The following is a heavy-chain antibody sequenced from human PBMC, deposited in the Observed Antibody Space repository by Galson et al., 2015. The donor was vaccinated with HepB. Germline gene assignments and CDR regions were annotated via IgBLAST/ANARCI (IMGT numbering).Heavy chain of an antibody. CDR1: GFTFSSYS. CDR3: ACVNGYSYGPLDY. J-gene: IGHJ4*02. CDR2: ISSSSSYI. Sequence: SLRLSCAASGFTFSSYSMNWVRQAPGKGLEWVSSISSSSSYIYYADSVRGRFTISRDNAKNSLYLQMNSLRAEDTAVYYCACVNGYSYGPLDYWGQGTLVTVSS. D-gene: IGHD5-18*01. V-gene: IGHV3-21*01.